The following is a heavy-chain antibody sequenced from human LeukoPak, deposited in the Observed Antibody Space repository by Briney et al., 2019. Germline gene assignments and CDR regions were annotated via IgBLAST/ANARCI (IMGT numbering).Heavy chain of an antibody. Sequence: SETLSLTCAVYGGSFSGYYWSWIRQPPGKGLEWIGEINHSGSTNYNPSLKSRVTISVDTSKNQFSLKLSSVTAADTAVYYCARGQGTKIDYWGQGTLVTASS. V-gene: IGHV4-34*01. D-gene: IGHD3-10*01. CDR3: ARGQGTKIDY. CDR2: INHSGST. CDR1: GGSFSGYY. J-gene: IGHJ4*02.